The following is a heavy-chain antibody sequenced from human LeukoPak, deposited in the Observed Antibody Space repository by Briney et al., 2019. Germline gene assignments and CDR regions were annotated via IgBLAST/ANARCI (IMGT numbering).Heavy chain of an antibody. CDR1: GFTFSSYG. D-gene: IGHD6-25*01. J-gene: IGHJ6*02. CDR2: IWFDGSEK. CDR3: ASLRSGPRYDMDV. V-gene: IGHV3-33*01. Sequence: GGSLRLSCEVSGFTFSSYGMHWVRQAPGKGLEWVSVIWFDGSEKYYGDSVKGRFTISRDNSKNKLFLQMNSLRPEDTAVYYCASLRSGPRYDMDVWGQGTTVTVSS.